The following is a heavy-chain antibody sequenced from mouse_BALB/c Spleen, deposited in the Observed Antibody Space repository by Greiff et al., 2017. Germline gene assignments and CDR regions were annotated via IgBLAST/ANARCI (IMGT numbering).Heavy chain of an antibody. Sequence: EVKVVESGGGLVQPGGSLRLSCATSGFTFTDYYMSWVRQPPGKALEWLGFIRNKANGYTTEYSASVKGRFTISRDNSQSILYLQMNTLRAEDSATYYCARDDDYGFAYWGQGTLVTVSA. D-gene: IGHD2-4*01. CDR2: IRNKANGYTT. J-gene: IGHJ3*01. CDR1: GFTFTDYY. CDR3: ARDDDYGFAY. V-gene: IGHV7-3*02.